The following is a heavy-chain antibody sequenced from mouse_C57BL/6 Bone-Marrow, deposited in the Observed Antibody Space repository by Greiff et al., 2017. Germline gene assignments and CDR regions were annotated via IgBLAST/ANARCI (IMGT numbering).Heavy chain of an antibody. CDR1: GYTFTSYW. CDR3: AITTVVASFDY. J-gene: IGHJ2*01. CDR2: IHPSASDT. D-gene: IGHD1-1*01. Sequence: QVQLQQPGAELVKPGASVKVSCKASGYTFTSYWMHWVKQRPGQGLEWIGRIHPSASDTNYNQKFKGKATLTVDKSSSTAYMQLSSLTSEDSAVYYCAITTVVASFDYWGQGTTLTVSS. V-gene: IGHV1-74*01.